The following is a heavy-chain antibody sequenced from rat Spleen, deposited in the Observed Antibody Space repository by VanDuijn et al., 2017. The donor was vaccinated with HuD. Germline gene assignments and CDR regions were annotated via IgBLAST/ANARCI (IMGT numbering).Heavy chain of an antibody. CDR1: VYSITSSY. V-gene: IGHV3-1*01. CDR3: ARGKGVMDA. Sequence: EVQLQESGPGLVKPSQSLSLTCSVTVYSITSSYRWSWIRKFPGNKMEWIGHISYSGSTSYNPSLKSRISITRDTSKNQFFLQLNSVTTEDTATYYCARGKGVMDAWGQGASVTVSS. J-gene: IGHJ4*01. CDR2: ISYSGST.